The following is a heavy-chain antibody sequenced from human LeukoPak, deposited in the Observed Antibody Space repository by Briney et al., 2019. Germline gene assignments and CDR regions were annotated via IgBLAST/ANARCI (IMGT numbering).Heavy chain of an antibody. D-gene: IGHD3-10*01. CDR2: INWNGGST. J-gene: IGHJ5*02. V-gene: IGHV3-20*01. CDR1: GFTFDDYG. Sequence: GGSLRLSCAASGFTFDDYGMSWVRQAPGKGLEWVSGINWNGGSTGYADSVKGRFTISRDNAKNSLYLQMNSLRAEDTALYHCARDKSGSGGINWFDPWGQGTLVTVSS. CDR3: ARDKSGSGGINWFDP.